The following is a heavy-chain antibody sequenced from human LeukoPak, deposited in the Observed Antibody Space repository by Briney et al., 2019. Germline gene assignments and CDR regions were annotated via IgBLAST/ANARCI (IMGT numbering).Heavy chain of an antibody. J-gene: IGHJ4*02. CDR3: ARALGGARALDY. Sequence: SETLSLTCTVSGGSISSYYWSWIRQPPGKGLEWIGYIYYSGSTNYNPSLKSRVTISVDTSKNQFSLKLSSVTAADTAVYYCARALGGARALDYWGQGTLVTVSS. CDR2: IYYSGST. D-gene: IGHD3-16*01. CDR1: GGSISSYY. V-gene: IGHV4-59*01.